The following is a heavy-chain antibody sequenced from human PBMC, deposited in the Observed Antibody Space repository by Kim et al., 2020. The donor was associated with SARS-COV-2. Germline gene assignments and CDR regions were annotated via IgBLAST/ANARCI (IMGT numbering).Heavy chain of an antibody. D-gene: IGHD3-10*01. Sequence: NNADSVKGRFTISRDNAKNTLYLQMNSLRVEDTAVYYCARDWEGYGSGKNWGQGTLVTVSS. J-gene: IGHJ4*02. CDR3: ARDWEGYGSGKN. V-gene: IGHV3-74*01.